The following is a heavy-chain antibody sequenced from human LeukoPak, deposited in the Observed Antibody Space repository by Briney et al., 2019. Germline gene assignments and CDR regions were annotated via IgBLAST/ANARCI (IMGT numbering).Heavy chain of an antibody. D-gene: IGHD3-3*01. Sequence: PGGSLRLSCVASGFTVSSNYMSWVRQAPGKGLEWLSVFYSGGSTYYADSVNGRFTMSRDNSKNTLYLQMNGLRVEDTAVYYCARVLPFDYWGQGTQVTVSS. CDR1: GFTVSSNY. CDR3: ARVLPFDY. V-gene: IGHV3-66*01. J-gene: IGHJ4*02. CDR2: FYSGGST.